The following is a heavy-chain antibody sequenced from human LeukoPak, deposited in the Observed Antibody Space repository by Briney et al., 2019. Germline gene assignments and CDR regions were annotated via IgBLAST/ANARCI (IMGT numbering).Heavy chain of an antibody. D-gene: IGHD5-24*01. J-gene: IGHJ4*02. CDR2: ISRSGSTK. CDR1: GFTFSDYN. Sequence: PGGSLRLSCAASGFTFSDYNMRWIRQAPGKGLEWVSSISRSGSTKYYADSVKGRFTISRDNSKNTLYLQMNSLRSEDTGIYYCAKDLIARDGYYVFEFDYWGQGTLVTVSS. V-gene: IGHV3-11*01. CDR3: AKDLIARDGYYVFEFDY.